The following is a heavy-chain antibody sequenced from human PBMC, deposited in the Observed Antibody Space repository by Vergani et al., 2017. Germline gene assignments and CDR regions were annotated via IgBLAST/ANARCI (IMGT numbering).Heavy chain of an antibody. Sequence: QVQLVESGGGVVQPGGSMRLSCSASGLTLSSYGVHWVRQAPGRGLESVTFTRPHEDGAFYSASVRGRFTVSRDNSKNSLFLQMNSLRPEDTARYYCARDGHYSVLSGYYIGGGFDIWGQGTMVTVSS. D-gene: IGHD3-3*01. CDR2: TRPHEDGA. J-gene: IGHJ3*02. V-gene: IGHV3-30*02. CDR1: GLTLSSYG. CDR3: ARDGHYSVLSGYYIGGGFDI.